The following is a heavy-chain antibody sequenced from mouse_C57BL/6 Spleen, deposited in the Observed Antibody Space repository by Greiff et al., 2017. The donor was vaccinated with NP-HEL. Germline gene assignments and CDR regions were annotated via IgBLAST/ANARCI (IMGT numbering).Heavy chain of an antibody. CDR2: IYPGDGDT. CDR1: GYAFSSSW. CDR3: ARGDYDRSYAMDY. V-gene: IGHV1-82*01. Sequence: VQLQQSGPELVKPGASVKISCKASGYAFSSSWMNWVKQRPGKGLEWIGRIYPGDGDTNYNGKFKGKATLTADKSSSTAYMQLSSLTSEDSAVYFCARGDYDRSYAMDYWGQGTSVTVSS. J-gene: IGHJ4*01. D-gene: IGHD2-4*01.